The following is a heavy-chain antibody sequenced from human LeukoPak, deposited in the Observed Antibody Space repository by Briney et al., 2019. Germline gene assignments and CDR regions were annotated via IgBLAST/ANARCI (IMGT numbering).Heavy chain of an antibody. CDR3: ARGGSGSYYNGDDY. Sequence: ASVKVSCKASGYTSTSYDIDWVRQATGQGLEWMGWMNPNSGNTGYAQKFQGRVTMTRNTSISTAYVELSSLRSEDTAVYYCARGGSGSYYNGDDYWGQGTLVTVSS. V-gene: IGHV1-8*01. CDR1: GYTSTSYD. CDR2: MNPNSGNT. J-gene: IGHJ4*02. D-gene: IGHD3-10*01.